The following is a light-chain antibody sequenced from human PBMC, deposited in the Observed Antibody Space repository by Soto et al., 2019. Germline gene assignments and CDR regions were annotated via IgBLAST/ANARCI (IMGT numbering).Light chain of an antibody. J-gene: IGLJ1*01. V-gene: IGLV7-46*01. CDR2: DTS. Sequence: QAVVTQEPSLTVSPGGTVTLTCASSTGAVTSGHYPYWFQQKPGQAPRTLIYDTSNKHSWTPARFSGSLLGGKAALTLSGAQPEDEAEYYCLLSYSGASVFGTGTSHRP. CDR3: LLSYSGASV. CDR1: TGAVTSGHY.